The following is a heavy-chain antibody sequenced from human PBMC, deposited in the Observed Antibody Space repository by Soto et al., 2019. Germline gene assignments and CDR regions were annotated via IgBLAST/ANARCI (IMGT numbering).Heavy chain of an antibody. CDR3: AHSYSPYCTNGVCTDYGDYVGY. CDR1: GFSLSTSGVG. D-gene: IGHD2-8*01. J-gene: IGHJ4*02. Sequence: SGPTLVKPTQTLTLTCTFSGFSLSTSGVGVGWIRQPPGKALEWLALIYWDDDKRYSPSLKSRLTITKDTSKNQVVLTMTNMDPVDTATYYCAHSYSPYCTNGVCTDYGDYVGYWGQGTLVTVSS. CDR2: IYWDDDK. V-gene: IGHV2-5*02.